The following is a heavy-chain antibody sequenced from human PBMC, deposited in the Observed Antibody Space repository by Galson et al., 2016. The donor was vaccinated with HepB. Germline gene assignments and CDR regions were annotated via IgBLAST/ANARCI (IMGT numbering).Heavy chain of an antibody. J-gene: IGHJ3*01. D-gene: IGHD4/OR15-4a*01. CDR3: ARVPNGVNAV. Sequence: SVKLSCKASGYTFTSFSLHWVRQAPGQGLEWMGCITTAKGNTKYSQKFQDRLTFTRDTSPSTSYMQMNSLRSEDTAAYYCARVPNGVNAVWGQGTMLTVSS. CDR1: GYTFTSFS. V-gene: IGHV1-3*04. CDR2: ITTAKGNT.